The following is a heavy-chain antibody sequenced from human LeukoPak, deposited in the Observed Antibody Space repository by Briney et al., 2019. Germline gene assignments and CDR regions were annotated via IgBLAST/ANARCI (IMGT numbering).Heavy chain of an antibody. V-gene: IGHV2-5*02. CDR3: AHRTYYGSGSYLNWFDP. D-gene: IGHD3-10*01. Sequence: SGPTLVKPSQTLTLTYTFSGFSLSTSGVGVGWIRQPPGKALEWLALIYWDDDKRYSPSLKSRLTITKDTSKNQVVLTMTNVAPVDTATYYCAHRTYYGSGSYLNWFDPWGQGTLVTVSS. CDR1: GFSLSTSGVG. CDR2: IYWDDDK. J-gene: IGHJ5*02.